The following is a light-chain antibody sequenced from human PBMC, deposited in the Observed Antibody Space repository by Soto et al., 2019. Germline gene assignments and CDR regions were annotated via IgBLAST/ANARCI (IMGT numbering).Light chain of an antibody. J-gene: IGKJ4*01. V-gene: IGKV1-12*01. Sequence: DIHMTQSPSSVSASVGDKVTITCRASQDINNLLAWYQQKPGKAPNLLIFAASNLQSGVPSRFSGSGSGTDFSLTISSLQPEDFATYYCQQANTLPLTFGGGTKVEIK. CDR1: QDINNL. CDR2: AAS. CDR3: QQANTLPLT.